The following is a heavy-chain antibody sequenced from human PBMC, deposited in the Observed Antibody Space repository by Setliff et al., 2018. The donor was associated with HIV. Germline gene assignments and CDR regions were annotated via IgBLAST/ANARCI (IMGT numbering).Heavy chain of an antibody. CDR3: AMLDTSDYFRNNWFDS. V-gene: IGHV4-59*08. D-gene: IGHD3-22*01. Sequence: SETLSLTCSVSGASIGGHYWSWIRQSPGKGLEWIGNIYYSGNTNYNPSFKSRVTISVDTSKNQFSLRVNSVTAADTAVYYCAMLDTSDYFRNNWFDSWGQGTLVTVS. CDR1: GASIGGHY. CDR2: IYYSGNT. J-gene: IGHJ5*01.